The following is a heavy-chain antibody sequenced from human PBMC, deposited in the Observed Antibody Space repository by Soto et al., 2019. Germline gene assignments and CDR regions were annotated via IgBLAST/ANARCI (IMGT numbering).Heavy chain of an antibody. CDR1: GVSISNYY. D-gene: IGHD6-13*01. CDR2: VYYSGST. V-gene: IGHV4-59*08. CDR3: ARHSLSWYGDFDY. Sequence: SETLSLTCTVSGVSISNYYWSWIRQPPGKGLEWIGYVYYSGSTSHNPSLRSRVTISVDTSRNQFSLKLSSVTAADTAVYYCARHSLSWYGDFDYWGQGTLVTVSS. J-gene: IGHJ4*02.